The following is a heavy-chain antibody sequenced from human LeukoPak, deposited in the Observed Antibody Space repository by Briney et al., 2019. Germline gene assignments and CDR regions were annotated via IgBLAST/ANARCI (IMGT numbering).Heavy chain of an antibody. J-gene: IGHJ5*02. CDR3: ARRSIVGATLFDP. Sequence: ASVKVSCKASGYTFTSYYIFWVRQAPGQGLEWMGWINPNSGGTNYAQKFQGRVTMTRDTSISTAYMELSRLRSDDTAVYYCARRSIVGATLFDPWGQGTLVTVSS. CDR2: INPNSGGT. CDR1: GYTFTSYY. V-gene: IGHV1-2*02. D-gene: IGHD1-26*01.